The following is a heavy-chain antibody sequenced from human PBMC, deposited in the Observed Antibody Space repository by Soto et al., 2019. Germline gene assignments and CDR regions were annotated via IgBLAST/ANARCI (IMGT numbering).Heavy chain of an antibody. CDR1: GFTFSSYE. V-gene: IGHV3-48*03. CDR3: ARVLNNGFDP. CDR2: ISSTGTTI. J-gene: IGHJ5*02. Sequence: PGGSLRLSCAASGFTFSSYEMNWVRQTPGKGLEWVSYISSTGTTIYYADSVKGRFTISRDNANNSLFLQMVSLRVEDTGVYYCARVLNNGFDPWGQGTVVTVSS.